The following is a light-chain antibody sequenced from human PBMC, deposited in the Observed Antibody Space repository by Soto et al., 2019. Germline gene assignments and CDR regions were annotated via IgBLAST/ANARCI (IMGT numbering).Light chain of an antibody. Sequence: DIHLIQSPSTLSTSVGDRVTITCRANQTISRWLAWYQQKPGKAPKFLIYDASTLESGVPSRFSGSGSETEFTLTISSLQPDDFAVYYCQQYGNSPQTFGQGTKVDIK. J-gene: IGKJ1*01. CDR2: DAS. CDR1: QTISRW. CDR3: QQYGNSPQT. V-gene: IGKV1-5*01.